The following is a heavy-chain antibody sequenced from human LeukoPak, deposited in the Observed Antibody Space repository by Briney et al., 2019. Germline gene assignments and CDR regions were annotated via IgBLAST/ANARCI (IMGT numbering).Heavy chain of an antibody. CDR1: GGTFSSYA. CDR2: INPNSGGT. D-gene: IGHD3-3*01. V-gene: IGHV1-2*04. J-gene: IGHJ4*02. Sequence: ASVKVSCKASGGTFSSYAISWVRQAPGQGLEWMGWINPNSGGTNYAQKFQGWVTMTRDTSISTAYMELSRLRSDDTAVYYCARGVPLRDFWSGRPFDYWGQGTLVTVSS. CDR3: ARGVPLRDFWSGRPFDY.